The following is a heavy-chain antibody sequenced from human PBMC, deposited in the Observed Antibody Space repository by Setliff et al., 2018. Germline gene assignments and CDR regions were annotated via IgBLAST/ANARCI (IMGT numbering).Heavy chain of an antibody. J-gene: IGHJ4*02. Sequence: GGSLRLSCAASGFAFSSYAMSWVRQAPGKGPEWVSIIYSDGRTFYADSVKGRFLISRDNSKNTLYLQMSSLRAEDTAVYYCARGIVAPSRWDYFDYWGQGTLVTVSS. CDR1: GFAFSSYA. V-gene: IGHV3-66*01. CDR3: ARGIVAPSRWDYFDY. D-gene: IGHD1-26*01. CDR2: IYSDGRT.